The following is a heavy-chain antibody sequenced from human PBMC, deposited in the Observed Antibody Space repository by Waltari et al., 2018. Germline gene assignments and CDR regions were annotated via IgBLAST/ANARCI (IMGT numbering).Heavy chain of an antibody. V-gene: IGHV3-53*01. D-gene: IGHD5-12*01. CDR3: ARDPPGMATIGS. CDR1: GFTVGHNY. CDR2: VYSGGST. Sequence: EAQLVESGGGLIHPGGSLRLSCAVSGFTVGHNYMSWVRQARGKGLVWVSVVYSGGSTNYADSVRCRFTIARDNSKNTLFLEMNSLTAEDTAVYYCARDPPGMATIGSWGQGTLVTVSS. J-gene: IGHJ5*02.